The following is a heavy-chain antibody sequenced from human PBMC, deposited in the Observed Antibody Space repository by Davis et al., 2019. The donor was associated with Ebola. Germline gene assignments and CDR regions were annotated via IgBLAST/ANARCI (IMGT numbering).Heavy chain of an antibody. Sequence: GESLKISCKTSGYNFATYWIAWVRQMPGKGLEWMGIIYPGDSDTRYSSSFQGQVTISADKSISTAYLQWSSLKASDTAIYYCARGTNGYNPGGYFDSWGQGTLVTVSS. CDR2: IYPGDSDT. CDR3: ARGTNGYNPGGYFDS. CDR1: GYNFATYW. D-gene: IGHD5-24*01. J-gene: IGHJ4*02. V-gene: IGHV5-51*01.